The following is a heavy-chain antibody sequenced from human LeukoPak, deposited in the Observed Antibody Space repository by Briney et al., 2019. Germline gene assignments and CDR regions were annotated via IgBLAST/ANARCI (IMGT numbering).Heavy chain of an antibody. CDR2: IRYDGSNK. V-gene: IGHV3-30*02. D-gene: IGHD3-10*01. CDR1: GFTFSSYG. CDR3: AKDKYYGSGSYYYFDY. J-gene: IGHJ4*02. Sequence: GGPLRLSCAASGFTFSSYGMHWVRQAPGKGLEWVAFIRYDGSNKYYADSVKGRFTISRDNSKNTLYLQMNSLRAEDTAVYYCAKDKYYGSGSYYYFDYWGQGTLVTVSS.